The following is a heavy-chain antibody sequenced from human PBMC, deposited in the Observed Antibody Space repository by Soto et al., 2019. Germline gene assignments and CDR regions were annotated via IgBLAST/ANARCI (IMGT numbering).Heavy chain of an antibody. D-gene: IGHD2-2*01. Sequence: QVQLVQSGAEVKKPGASVKVSCKASGYTFTGYYMHWVRQAPGQGLEWMGWINPNSGGTNYAQKFQGRVTMTRDTSISTVYMELSRLRSDDTAVYYCAREERYCSSTSCSLYGMDVWGQGTTVTVSS. CDR3: AREERYCSSTSCSLYGMDV. V-gene: IGHV1-2*02. J-gene: IGHJ6*02. CDR2: INPNSGGT. CDR1: GYTFTGYY.